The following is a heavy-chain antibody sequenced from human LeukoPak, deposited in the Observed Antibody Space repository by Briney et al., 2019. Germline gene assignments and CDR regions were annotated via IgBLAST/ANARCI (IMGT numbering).Heavy chain of an antibody. CDR3: ARLQSTLFDY. D-gene: IGHD4-11*01. CDR2: VSPYNGNT. J-gene: IGHJ4*02. V-gene: IGHV1-18*01. Sequence: AAVRVSFKASGYSFTIYGIIWVRQAPGQGLEWMGWVSPYNGNTNYPQNLQGRVTMTADTSTNTAYLELRSLTSDDTAVYYCARLQSTLFDYWGRGTLVTVSS. CDR1: GYSFTIYG.